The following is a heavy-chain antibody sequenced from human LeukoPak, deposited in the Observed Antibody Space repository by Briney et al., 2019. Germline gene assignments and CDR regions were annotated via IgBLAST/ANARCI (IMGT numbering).Heavy chain of an antibody. CDR2: TYYSGST. Sequence: SETPSLTCTVSGGSISSYYWIWIRQPPGKGLEGIGYTYYSGSTNYNPSLKSRVTISGDTSKNQYSLKVRSVTAADTAVYYCARSRGYNYGYSFDSWGQGTLVTVSS. D-gene: IGHD5-18*01. V-gene: IGHV4-59*08. CDR1: GGSISSYY. J-gene: IGHJ4*02. CDR3: ARSRGYNYGYSFDS.